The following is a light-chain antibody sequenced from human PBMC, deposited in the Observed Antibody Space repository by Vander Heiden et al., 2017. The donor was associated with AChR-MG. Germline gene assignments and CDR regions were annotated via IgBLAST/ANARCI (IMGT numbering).Light chain of an antibody. J-gene: IGLJ2*01. V-gene: IGLV2-14*01. CDR1: GSDLGSFNS. CDR3: SSYTTISTVV. CDR2: DVS. Sequence: QSALTQPASVSGSPGQSITISCTGTGSDLGSFNSVYWYQQHPGKAPKLITYDVSNRPSGVSIRFSGSKSGNTASLTISGLQAEDEAHYYGSSYTTISTVVFGGGTKVTVL.